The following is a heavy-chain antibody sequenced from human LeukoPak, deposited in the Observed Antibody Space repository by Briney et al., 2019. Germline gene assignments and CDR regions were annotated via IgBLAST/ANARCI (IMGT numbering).Heavy chain of an antibody. J-gene: IGHJ3*02. CDR3: AKNELLWFGEFDAFDI. CDR1: GFTFSSYG. CDR2: ISYDGSNK. Sequence: GRSLRLSCAASGFTFSSYGMHWVRQAPGKGLEWVAVISYDGSNKYYVDSVKGRFTISRDNSKNMLYLQTNSLRAEDTAVYYCAKNELLWFGEFDAFDIWGQGTMVTVSS. V-gene: IGHV3-30*18. D-gene: IGHD3-10*01.